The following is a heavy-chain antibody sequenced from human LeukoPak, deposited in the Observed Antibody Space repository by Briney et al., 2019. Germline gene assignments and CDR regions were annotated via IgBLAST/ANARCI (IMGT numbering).Heavy chain of an antibody. V-gene: IGHV4-39*07. Sequence: PSETLSLTCTVSGGSISSSGYYWGWIGQTPGKGLEWIGSIYYSGSTYYNPPLKSRVTISLDTSKNQFSLKLSSVTAADTAVYYCARMSEYYHHYMDVWGKGTTVTVSS. CDR1: GGSISSSGYY. CDR3: ARMSEYYHHYMDV. CDR2: IYYSGST. J-gene: IGHJ6*03.